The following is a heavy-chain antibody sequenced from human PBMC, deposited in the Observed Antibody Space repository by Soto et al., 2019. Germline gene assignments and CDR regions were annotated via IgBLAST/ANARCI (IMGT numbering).Heavy chain of an antibody. Sequence: GASVKVSCKASGFTFTSSAVQWVRQARGQRLEWIGWIVVGSGNTNYAQKFQERVTITRDMSTSTAYMELSSLRSEDTAVYYCAASSEGWLQFLGMYAFDIWGQGTMVTVSS. D-gene: IGHD5-12*01. CDR2: IVVGSGNT. CDR3: AASSEGWLQFLGMYAFDI. V-gene: IGHV1-58*01. J-gene: IGHJ3*02. CDR1: GFTFTSSA.